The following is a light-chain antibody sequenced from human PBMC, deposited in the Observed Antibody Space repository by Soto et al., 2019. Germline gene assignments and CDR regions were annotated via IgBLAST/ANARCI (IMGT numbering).Light chain of an antibody. CDR1: QSVRSN. Sequence: EIVMTQSPATLSVSPGERATLSCRASQSVRSNLAWYQQKPGQVPRLVLFDASTRATGIPARFSGSGSGTEFTLSISSLQSEDFAVYYCQQSNNWRSITFGQGTRLEIK. V-gene: IGKV3-15*01. CDR3: QQSNNWRSIT. J-gene: IGKJ5*01. CDR2: DAS.